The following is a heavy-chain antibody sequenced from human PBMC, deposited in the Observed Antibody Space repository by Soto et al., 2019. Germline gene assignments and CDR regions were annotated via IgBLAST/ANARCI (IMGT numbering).Heavy chain of an antibody. CDR1: GYTFTSYY. CDR3: ARAHPDYYDSSGRLGGVDCGMDV. V-gene: IGHV1-46*01. CDR2: INPSGGST. J-gene: IGHJ6*02. D-gene: IGHD3-22*01. Sequence: QVQLVQSGAEVKKPGASVKVSCKASGYTFTSYYMHWVRQAPGQGLEWMGIINPSGGSTSYAQKFQGRVTMTRDTSTSTVYMELSSLRSEDTAVYYCARAHPDYYDSSGRLGGVDCGMDVWGQGTTVTVSS.